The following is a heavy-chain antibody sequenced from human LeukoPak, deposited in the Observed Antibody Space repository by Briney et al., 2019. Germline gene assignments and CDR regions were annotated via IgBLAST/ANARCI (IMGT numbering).Heavy chain of an antibody. D-gene: IGHD5-24*01. Sequence: PSETLSLTCTVSGGSISSGSYYWRWIRQPAGKGLEWIGRIYTSGSTNYNPSLKSRVTISVDTSKNQFSLKLSSVTAADTAVYYCARGLDGYNGSGLFDYYYYMDVWGKGTTVTISS. J-gene: IGHJ6*03. V-gene: IGHV4-61*02. CDR2: IYTSGST. CDR1: GGSISSGSYY. CDR3: ARGLDGYNGSGLFDYYYYMDV.